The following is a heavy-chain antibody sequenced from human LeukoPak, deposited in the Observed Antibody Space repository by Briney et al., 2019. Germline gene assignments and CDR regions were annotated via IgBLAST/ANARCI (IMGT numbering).Heavy chain of an antibody. J-gene: IGHJ4*02. D-gene: IGHD6-13*01. CDR1: GFTFSSYA. V-gene: IGHV3-21*01. CDR3: ARALSSSRPDPFDY. CDR2: ITGSSSYI. Sequence: GGSLSLSCSASGFTFSSYAMHWVRQAPGKGPEWVSSITGSSSYIYYADSVKGRFTISRDNAKNSLYLQMNSLRAEDTAVYYCARALSSSRPDPFDYWGQGTLVTVSS.